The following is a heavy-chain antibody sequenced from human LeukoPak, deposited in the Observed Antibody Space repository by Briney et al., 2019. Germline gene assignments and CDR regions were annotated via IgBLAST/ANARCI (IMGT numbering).Heavy chain of an antibody. Sequence: PSETLSLTCTVSGGSISSSSYYWGWIRQPPGKGLEWIGSIYYSGSTYYTPSLKSRVTISVDTSKNQFSLKLSSVTAADTAVYYCAKVTGAYPTLYFDYWGQGTLVTVSS. CDR2: IYYSGST. CDR1: GGSISSSSYY. CDR3: AKVTGAYPTLYFDY. J-gene: IGHJ4*01. D-gene: IGHD7-27*01. V-gene: IGHV4-39*07.